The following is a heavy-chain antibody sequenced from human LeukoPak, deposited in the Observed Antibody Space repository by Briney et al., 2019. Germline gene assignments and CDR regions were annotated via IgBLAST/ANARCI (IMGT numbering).Heavy chain of an antibody. CDR2: IYTSGST. CDR3: ARDTSGYSYGSYFDY. J-gene: IGHJ4*02. V-gene: IGHV4-4*07. CDR1: GGSISSYY. Sequence: SETLSLTCTVSGGSISSYYWSWIRQPAGKGLEWIGRIYTSGSTNYNPSLKSRVTMSVETSKNQFSLKLSSVTAADTAVYYCARDTSGYSYGSYFDYWGQRTLVTVSS. D-gene: IGHD5-18*01.